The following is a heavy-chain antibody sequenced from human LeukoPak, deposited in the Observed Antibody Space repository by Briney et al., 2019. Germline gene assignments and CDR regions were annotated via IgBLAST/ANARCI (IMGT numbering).Heavy chain of an antibody. Sequence: PGGSLRLSCAASGFTLSSYWMSWVRQAPGKGLEWVANIKYDGSEKYYVDSVKGRFTISRDTAKNSLYLQMNSLRAEDTAVYYRARDIAAAGLFFDYWGQGTLVTVSS. CDR2: IKYDGSEK. V-gene: IGHV3-7*01. CDR3: ARDIAAAGLFFDY. J-gene: IGHJ4*02. CDR1: GFTLSSYW. D-gene: IGHD6-13*01.